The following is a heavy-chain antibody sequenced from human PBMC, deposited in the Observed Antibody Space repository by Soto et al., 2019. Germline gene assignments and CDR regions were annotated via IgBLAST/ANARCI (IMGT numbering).Heavy chain of an antibody. J-gene: IGHJ4*02. D-gene: IGHD6-19*01. Sequence: SAKVSCKPSRGTFSSYTISRVRQAPGQGLEWMGRIIPILGIANYARKFQGRVTITADKSTSTAYMELSSLRSEDTAVYYCAREGYSSGWYREDYFDYWGQGTLVTISS. V-gene: IGHV1-69*04. CDR1: RGTFSSYT. CDR3: AREGYSSGWYREDYFDY. CDR2: IIPILGIA.